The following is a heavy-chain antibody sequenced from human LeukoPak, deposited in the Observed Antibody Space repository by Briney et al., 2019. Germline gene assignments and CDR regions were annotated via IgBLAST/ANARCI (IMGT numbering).Heavy chain of an antibody. V-gene: IGHV4-59*01. Sequence: SETLSLTCTVSGGSISSYYWSWIRRPPGKGLEWIGYIYYSGSTNYNPSLKSRVTISVDTSKNQFSLKLSSVTAADTAVYYCARGSRWQWLNYWGQGTLVTVSS. CDR1: GGSISSYY. CDR3: ARGSRWQWLNY. J-gene: IGHJ4*02. CDR2: IYYSGST. D-gene: IGHD6-19*01.